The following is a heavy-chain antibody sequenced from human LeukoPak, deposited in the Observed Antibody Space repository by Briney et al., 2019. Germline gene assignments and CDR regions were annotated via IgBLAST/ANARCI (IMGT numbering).Heavy chain of an antibody. CDR3: ARLLNGGSVDY. CDR1: GYTFTNYW. J-gene: IGHJ4*02. D-gene: IGHD2-8*01. V-gene: IGHV5-51*01. CDR2: INHGNSDT. Sequence: GESLKISCKVSGYTFTNYWDGWVCQKPGEGLEWMGIINHGNSDTRYSPSLQGQVTISVDKSISTAYLQWSSLKTSDTAMCYCARLLNGGSVDYWGQGTLVTVSS.